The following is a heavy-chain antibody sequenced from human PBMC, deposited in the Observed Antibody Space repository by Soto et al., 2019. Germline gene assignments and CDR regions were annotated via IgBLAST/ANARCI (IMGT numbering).Heavy chain of an antibody. D-gene: IGHD5-12*01. CDR1: GGSISSGGYY. Sequence: QVQLQESGPGLVKPSQTLSLTCTVSGGSISSGGYYWSWIRQHPGKGLEWIGYIYYSGSTYYNPPXXXRXXISVDTSKTQFSLKLSSVTAAATAVYYCARDLGTGYDSGDYWGQGTLVTVSS. CDR3: ARDLGTGYDSGDY. J-gene: IGHJ4*02. CDR2: IYYSGST. V-gene: IGHV4-31*03.